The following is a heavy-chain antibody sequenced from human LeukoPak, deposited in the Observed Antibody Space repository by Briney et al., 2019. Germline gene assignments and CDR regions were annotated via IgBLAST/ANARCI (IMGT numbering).Heavy chain of an antibody. CDR1: GYIFTDYY. V-gene: IGHV1-2*02. CDR2: INPNSGGT. CDR3: ARALLGCTNGVCYTGAFDY. Sequence: GASVKVSCKASGYIFTDYYMHWVRQAPGQGLEWMGWINPNSGGTNYAQKFQGRVTMTRDTSISTAYMELSRLRSDDTAVYYCARALLGCTNGVCYTGAFDYWGQGTLVTVSS. J-gene: IGHJ4*02. D-gene: IGHD2-8*01.